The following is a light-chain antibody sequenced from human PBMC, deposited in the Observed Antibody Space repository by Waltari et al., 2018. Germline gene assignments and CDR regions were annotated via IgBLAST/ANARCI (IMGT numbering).Light chain of an antibody. J-gene: IGKJ2*01. V-gene: IGKV1-5*03. CDR3: QQYNNYPYT. CDR1: QSISSW. Sequence: DIQMTQSPSTLSASVGDRVTITCRASQSISSWLAWDQQKPGKAPKLLIYKASTLESGVPSRFSGSGSGTEFTLTISSLQPDDFATYYCQQYNNYPYTFGQGTRLEIK. CDR2: KAS.